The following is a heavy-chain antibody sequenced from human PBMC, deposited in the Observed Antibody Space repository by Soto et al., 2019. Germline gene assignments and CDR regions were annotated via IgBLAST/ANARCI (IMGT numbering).Heavy chain of an antibody. CDR2: IYPGDSDT. Sequence: GESLKISCKGSGYSFAGYWIGWVRQMPGKGLDWMGVIYPGDSDTRYSPSFHGQVTISADKSISTAYLQWSSLKASDTAMYFCARLPGVRGVFDGFNVWGQGTMVTVSS. J-gene: IGHJ3*01. CDR3: ARLPGVRGVFDGFNV. D-gene: IGHD3-10*01. CDR1: GYSFAGYW. V-gene: IGHV5-51*01.